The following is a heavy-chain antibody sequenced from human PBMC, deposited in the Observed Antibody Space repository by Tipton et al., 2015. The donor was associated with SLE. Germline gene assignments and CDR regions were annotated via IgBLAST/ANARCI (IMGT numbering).Heavy chain of an antibody. CDR2: IYHRGST. D-gene: IGHD3-22*01. J-gene: IGHJ4*02. CDR3: AKHYFDSSGSYLFFDY. CDR1: GGSISSSSSYY. V-gene: IGHV4-39*01. Sequence: TLSLTCAVYGGSISSSSSYYWAWIRQPPGKGVEWIGEIYHRGSTNYNPSLKSRVTISVDTSKNQFSLKLKSVTAADTAVYYCAKHYFDSSGSYLFFDYWGQGTLVTVSS.